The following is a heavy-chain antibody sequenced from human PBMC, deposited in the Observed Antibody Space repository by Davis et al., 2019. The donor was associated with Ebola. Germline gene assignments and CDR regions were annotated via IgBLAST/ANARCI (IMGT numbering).Heavy chain of an antibody. CDR3: ARGPYGGNSHYYYYYMDV. D-gene: IGHD4-23*01. CDR2: INHSGST. CDR1: GGSFSGYY. J-gene: IGHJ6*03. Sequence: PSETLSLTCAVYGGSFSGYYWSWIRQPPGKGLEWIGEINHSGSTNYNPSLKSRVTISVDTSKNQFSLKLSSVTAADTAVYYCARGPYGGNSHYYYYYMDVWGKGTTVTVSS. V-gene: IGHV4-34*01.